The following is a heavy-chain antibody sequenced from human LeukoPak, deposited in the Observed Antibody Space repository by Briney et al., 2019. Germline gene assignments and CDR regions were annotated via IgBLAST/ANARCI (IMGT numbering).Heavy chain of an antibody. V-gene: IGHV1-2*02. D-gene: IGHD3-10*01. CDR3: ARDRFTMVRGGRYYFDY. J-gene: IGHJ4*02. Sequence: ASVKVSSKTSGYTFTGYYMHWVRRAPGQGLEWMGWINPNSGGTNYAQKFQGRVTMTRDTSISAAYMELSRLRSDDTAVYYCARDRFTMVRGGRYYFDYWGQGTLVTVSS. CDR1: GYTFTGYY. CDR2: INPNSGGT.